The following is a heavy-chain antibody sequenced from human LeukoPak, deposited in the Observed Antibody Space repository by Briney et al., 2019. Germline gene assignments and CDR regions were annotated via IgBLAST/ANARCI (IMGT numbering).Heavy chain of an antibody. J-gene: IGHJ4*02. D-gene: IGHD3-22*01. CDR3: ARVWSSGYTKDY. CDR2: IWYDGANK. CDR1: GFIFSTYG. V-gene: IGHV3-33*01. Sequence: GGSLRLSCAASGFIFSTYGLHWVRQAPGKGLEWVATIWYDGANKYYAESVKGRFTISRDNAKNSVYLQMNSLRAEDTAVYYCARVWSSGYTKDYWGQGTLVTVSS.